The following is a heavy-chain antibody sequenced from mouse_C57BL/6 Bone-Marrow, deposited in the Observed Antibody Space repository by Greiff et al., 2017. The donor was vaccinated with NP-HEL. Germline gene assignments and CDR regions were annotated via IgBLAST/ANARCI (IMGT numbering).Heavy chain of an antibody. CDR2: INPNYGTT. CDR3: SRIYYYGSSPYAMDY. CDR1: GYSFTDYN. Sequence: EVQLQQSGPELVKPGASVKISCKASGYSFTDYNMNWVKQSNGKSLEWIGVINPNYGTTSYNQKFKGKATLTVDQSSSTAYMQLNSLTSEDSAVYYCSRIYYYGSSPYAMDYWGQGTSVTVSS. V-gene: IGHV1-39*01. J-gene: IGHJ4*01. D-gene: IGHD1-1*01.